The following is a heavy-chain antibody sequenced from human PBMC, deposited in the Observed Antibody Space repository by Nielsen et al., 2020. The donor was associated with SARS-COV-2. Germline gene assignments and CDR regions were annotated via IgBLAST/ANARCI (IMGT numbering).Heavy chain of an antibody. V-gene: IGHV4-39*02. CDR2: IYYSGSV. J-gene: IGHJ3*02. Sequence: SETLSLTCTVSGGSLSSRNYYWGWIRQPPGKGLEWIGTIYYSGSVSYNPSLRRRVTISVDTSKKHFSLKLTSVTAADTAVYFCARGDIAVVPAAMFRGDDAFDIWGQGTMVRVSS. CDR1: GGSLSSRNYY. CDR3: ARGDIAVVPAAMFRGDDAFDI. D-gene: IGHD2-2*01.